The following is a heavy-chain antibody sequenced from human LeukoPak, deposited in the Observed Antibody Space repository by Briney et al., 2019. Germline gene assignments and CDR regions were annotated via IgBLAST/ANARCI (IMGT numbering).Heavy chain of an antibody. V-gene: IGHV3-23*01. J-gene: IGHJ6*02. CDR3: ATTPGAYYYYHMDV. Sequence: GGSLRLSCAASGFPFSSYAMSWVRQAPGKGLEWVSAILGSGGGTYYADSVKGRFTISRDNSKNTLYLQMNSLRAEDTAVYYCATTPGAYYYYHMDVWGQGTTVTVSS. CDR1: GFPFSSYA. D-gene: IGHD3-10*01. CDR2: ILGSGGGT.